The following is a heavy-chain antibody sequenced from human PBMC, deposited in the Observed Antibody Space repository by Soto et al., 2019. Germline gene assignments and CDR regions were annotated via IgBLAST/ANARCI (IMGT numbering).Heavy chain of an antibody. D-gene: IGHD1-7*01. J-gene: IGHJ4*02. CDR3: ARANGNYDWGPNDY. CDR1: GYSLPTHT. Sequence: QVQLVQSGAEVKKPGASVRISCKASGYSLPTHTIHWVRQAPGHRLEWMGWINAANGHTKYSQNFQHRVTISSDTSASTVYMKLTGLTSDDTAIYYWARANGNYDWGPNDYWGQGTLVTVSS. V-gene: IGHV1-3*01. CDR2: INAANGHT.